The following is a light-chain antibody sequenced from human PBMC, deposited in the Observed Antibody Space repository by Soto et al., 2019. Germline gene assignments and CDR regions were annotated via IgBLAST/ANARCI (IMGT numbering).Light chain of an antibody. CDR1: RSNIGAGYD. CDR3: QSYDSRLSGDV. CDR2: AKN. V-gene: IGLV1-40*01. J-gene: IGLJ1*01. Sequence: QSVLTQPPSVSGAPVQRVTISCTGSRSNIGAGYDVHWYQPLPGTAPKLLIYAKNIRPSGVPGRLSVSKSGTSASLAITGLQADDEADYYCQSYDSRLSGDVFGTGTKLPVL.